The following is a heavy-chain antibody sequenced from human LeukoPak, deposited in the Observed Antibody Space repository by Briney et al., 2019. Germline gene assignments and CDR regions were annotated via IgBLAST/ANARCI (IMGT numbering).Heavy chain of an antibody. J-gene: IGHJ3*02. CDR2: IYHSGST. D-gene: IGHD6-13*01. CDR3: ARIGLIAAAAKAFDI. Sequence: PSETLSLTCTVSGGSISSGGYYWSWIRQPPGKGLECIGYIYHSGSTYYNPSLKSRVTISVDTSKNQFSLKLSSVTAADTAVYYCARIGLIAAAAKAFDIWGQGTMVTVSS. V-gene: IGHV4-30-2*02. CDR1: GGSISSGGYY.